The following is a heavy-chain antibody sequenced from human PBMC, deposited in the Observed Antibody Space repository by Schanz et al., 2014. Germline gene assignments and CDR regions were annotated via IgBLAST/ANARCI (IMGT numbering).Heavy chain of an antibody. V-gene: IGHV3-23*04. J-gene: IGHJ4*02. D-gene: IGHD6-19*01. Sequence: EVQLVESGGGLVQPGGSLRLSCSASGFTFSTYAMSWVRQAPGKGLEWVSGMSGSGSTADYADSVKGRFIISRDNAKNSLYLQMNSLRTDDTAMYYCARDPNTSAWLPYFDTWGQGTLVTVSS. CDR3: ARDPNTSAWLPYFDT. CDR2: MSGSGSTA. CDR1: GFTFSTYA.